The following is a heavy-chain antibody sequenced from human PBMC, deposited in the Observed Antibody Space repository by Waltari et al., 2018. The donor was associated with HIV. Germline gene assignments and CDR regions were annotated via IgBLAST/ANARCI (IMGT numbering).Heavy chain of an antibody. CDR3: AGTSYDLLQGYYFDF. Sequence: QVQLQESGPGLVKPSETLSLTCSVSAYFISIDSYWGWIRQSPGRGLEWIGSISHSGKVVYNPSLKSRTTIVGNPSKNQFFLRLASATAADTAVYYCAGTSYDLLQGYYFDFWGQGRPVTVSS. CDR2: ISHSGKV. CDR1: AYFISIDSY. V-gene: IGHV4-38-2*02. J-gene: IGHJ4*02. D-gene: IGHD3-3*01.